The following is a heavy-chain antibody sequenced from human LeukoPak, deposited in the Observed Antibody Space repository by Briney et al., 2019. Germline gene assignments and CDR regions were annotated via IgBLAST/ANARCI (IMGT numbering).Heavy chain of an antibody. Sequence: GGSLRLSCAASGFTFSSYAMHWVRQAPGKGLEWVSSISSSSSYIYYADSVKGRFTISRDNAKNSLYPQMNSLRAEDTAVYYCARDLSPHDTYSSGYWGQGTLVTVSS. CDR1: GFTFSSYA. J-gene: IGHJ4*02. D-gene: IGHD6-25*01. CDR2: ISSSSSYI. V-gene: IGHV3-21*01. CDR3: ARDLSPHDTYSSGY.